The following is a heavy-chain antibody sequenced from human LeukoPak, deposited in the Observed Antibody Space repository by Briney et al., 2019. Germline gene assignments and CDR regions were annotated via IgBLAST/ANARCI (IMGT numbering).Heavy chain of an antibody. V-gene: IGHV4-59*01. Sequence: SETLSLTCTVSGGSISSYYWSWIRQPPGKGLEWIGYIYYSGSTNYNPSLKSRVTISVDTSKNQFSLKLSSVTAADTAVYYCARDGGIAMVYNWGQGTLVTVSS. CDR1: GGSISSYY. CDR2: IYYSGST. D-gene: IGHD5-18*01. CDR3: ARDGGIAMVYN. J-gene: IGHJ4*02.